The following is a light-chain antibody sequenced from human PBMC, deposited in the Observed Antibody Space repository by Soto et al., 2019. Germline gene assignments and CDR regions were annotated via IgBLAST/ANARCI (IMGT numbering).Light chain of an antibody. Sequence: EIVLTQSPGTLSLSPGERATLSCRASESLRNSYLAWYQQKPGQAPRLLIYGVSGRAMGIPDRFSGSGSGTDFTLTISRLEPEDFAIYYCQQYGGLQYGGSPPYTFGQGTKLEIK. CDR1: ESLRNSY. V-gene: IGKV3-20*01. CDR3: QQYGGLQYGGSPPYT. J-gene: IGKJ2*01. CDR2: GVS.